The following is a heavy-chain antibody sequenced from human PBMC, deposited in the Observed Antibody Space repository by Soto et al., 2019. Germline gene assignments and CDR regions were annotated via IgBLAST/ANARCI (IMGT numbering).Heavy chain of an antibody. CDR1: GYTFTSYA. V-gene: IGHV1-18*01. Sequence: QIQLVQSGAEVKKPGASVKVSCKSSGYTFTSYAVTWVRQAPGQGLEWMGWIRAHNDNTNYAQKLQGRVTMTTDTSTSTAYMELMSLRSDEPAVYYCASAYISAWPGLYLAYWGQGTLVTVSS. CDR2: IRAHNDNT. J-gene: IGHJ4*02. CDR3: ASAYISAWPGLYLAY. D-gene: IGHD6-19*01.